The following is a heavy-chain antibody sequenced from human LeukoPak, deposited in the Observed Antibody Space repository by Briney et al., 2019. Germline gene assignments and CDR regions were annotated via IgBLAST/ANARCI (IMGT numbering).Heavy chain of an antibody. J-gene: IGHJ4*02. CDR2: ISAYNGNT. V-gene: IGHV1-18*01. D-gene: IGHD6-19*01. CDR3: VRGRSSGWDPTYDY. Sequence: ASVKVSCKASGYTFTSYGISWARQAPGQGLEWMGWISAYNGNTNYAQKLQGRVTMTTDTSTSTAYMELRSLRSDDTAVYYCVRGRSSGWDPTYDYWGQGTLVTVSS. CDR1: GYTFTSYG.